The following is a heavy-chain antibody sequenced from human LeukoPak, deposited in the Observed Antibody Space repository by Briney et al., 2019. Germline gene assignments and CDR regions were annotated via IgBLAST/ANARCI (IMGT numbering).Heavy chain of an antibody. CDR2: IGSNGNAI. D-gene: IGHD4-23*01. J-gene: IGHJ4*02. V-gene: IGHV3-48*03. CDR3: ATGPSVARLDY. Sequence: GGSLRLSCAASGFTFSSYEMNWVRQAPGKGLEWVSYIGSNGNAIYYADSVRGRFTISRDNSKSTLYLQMNSLRADDTAVYSCATGPSVARLDYWGQGTLVTVSS. CDR1: GFTFSSYE.